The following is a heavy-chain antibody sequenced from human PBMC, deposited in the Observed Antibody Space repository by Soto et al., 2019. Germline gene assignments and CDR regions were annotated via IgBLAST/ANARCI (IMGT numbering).Heavy chain of an antibody. Sequence: QVQLVDSGGGVVQPGRSLRLSCTTSGFMFNTYAMHWVRQAPGKGLEWVAVMSHDGSRTYYADAVKGRFTISRDNSKNTLDLQKNSLRNEDTAVYYGARPGSGYDILTGQFFYYYHAMDVWGQGTTVIVSS. CDR2: MSHDGSRT. CDR1: GFMFNTYA. CDR3: ARPGSGYDILTGQFFYYYHAMDV. D-gene: IGHD3-9*01. J-gene: IGHJ6*02. V-gene: IGHV3-30-3*01.